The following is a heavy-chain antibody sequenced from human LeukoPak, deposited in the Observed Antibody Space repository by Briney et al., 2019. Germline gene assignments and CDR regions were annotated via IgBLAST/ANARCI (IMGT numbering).Heavy chain of an antibody. V-gene: IGHV4-34*01. J-gene: IGHJ4*02. CDR2: INHSGST. Sequence: KPSETLSLTCAVYGGSFSGYYWSWIRQPPGKGLEWIGEINHSGSTNYNPSLKSRVTISVDTSKNQFSLKLSSVTAADTAVYYCARMGSYGYFTISAFDIWGRGTLVTVSS. CDR3: ARMGSYGYFTISAFDI. CDR1: GGSFSGYY. D-gene: IGHD5-18*01.